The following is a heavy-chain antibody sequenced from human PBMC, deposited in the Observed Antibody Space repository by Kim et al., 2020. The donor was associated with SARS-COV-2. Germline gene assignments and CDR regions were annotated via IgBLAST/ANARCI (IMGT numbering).Heavy chain of an antibody. D-gene: IGHD3-10*01. Sequence: SETLSLTCAVYGGSFSGYYWSWIRQPPGKGLEWIGEINNSGSTNYNPSLKSRVTISVDTSKNQFSLKLSSVTAADTAVYYCARGSVVRGVIISTKYYYYG. CDR2: INNSGST. J-gene: IGHJ6*01. CDR3: ARGSVVRGVIISTKYYYYG. V-gene: IGHV4-34*01. CDR1: GGSFSGYY.